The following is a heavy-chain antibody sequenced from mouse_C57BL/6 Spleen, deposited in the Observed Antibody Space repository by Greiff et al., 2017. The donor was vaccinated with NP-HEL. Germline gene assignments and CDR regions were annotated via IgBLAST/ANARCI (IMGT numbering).Heavy chain of an antibody. CDR2: IWSGGNT. D-gene: IGHD6-1*01. CDR1: GFSFTSYG. V-gene: IGHV2-2*01. Sequence: QVQLKQSGPGLVQPSQSLSITCTVSGFSFTSYGVHWVRQSPGQGLEWLGVIWSGGNTDYNAAFISRLSLSTDKSKSQVFFKMNSLRAADTAIYYDARSASYYFDYWGQGTTLTVSS. J-gene: IGHJ2*01. CDR3: ARSASYYFDY.